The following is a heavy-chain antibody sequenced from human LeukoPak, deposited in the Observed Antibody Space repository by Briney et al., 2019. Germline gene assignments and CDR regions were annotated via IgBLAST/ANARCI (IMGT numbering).Heavy chain of an antibody. V-gene: IGHV4-59*01. CDR1: GGSISSYY. Sequence: SETLSLTCTVSGGSISSYYWSWIRQPPGKGLERIGYIYYSGSTNYNPSLKSRVTISVDTSKNQFSLKLSSVTAADTAVYYCARAVVKLYYMDVWGKGTTVTISS. CDR2: IYYSGST. J-gene: IGHJ6*03. CDR3: ARAVVKLYYMDV. D-gene: IGHD4-23*01.